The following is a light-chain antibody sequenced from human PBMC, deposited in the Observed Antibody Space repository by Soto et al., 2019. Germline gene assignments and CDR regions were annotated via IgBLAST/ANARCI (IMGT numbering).Light chain of an antibody. CDR1: QTINTC. Sequence: DIQMTQSPSSLSASVGDRVTITCRASQTINTCLNWYQQKPGEAPKLLIYAASNLQSGVPSRFSCSGSGTDFTLTISSLQPEDFATYYCQQSYTTPRTFGLGTKVEI. CDR2: AAS. J-gene: IGKJ1*01. CDR3: QQSYTTPRT. V-gene: IGKV1-39*01.